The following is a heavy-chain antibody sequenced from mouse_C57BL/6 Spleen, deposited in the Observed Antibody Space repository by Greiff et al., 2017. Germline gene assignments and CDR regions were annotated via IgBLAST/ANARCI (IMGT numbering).Heavy chain of an antibody. J-gene: IGHJ4*01. Sequence: VQLQQPGAELVKPGASVKLSCKASGYTFTSYWMHWVKQRPGRGLEWIGRIDPNSGGTKYNEKVKSKATLTVDKPSSTAYMQLSSLTSEDSAVDYCAREGLGYDGYYVDYAMDYWGQGTSVTVSS. V-gene: IGHV1-72*01. CDR3: AREGLGYDGYYVDYAMDY. CDR1: GYTFTSYW. D-gene: IGHD2-3*01. CDR2: IDPNSGGT.